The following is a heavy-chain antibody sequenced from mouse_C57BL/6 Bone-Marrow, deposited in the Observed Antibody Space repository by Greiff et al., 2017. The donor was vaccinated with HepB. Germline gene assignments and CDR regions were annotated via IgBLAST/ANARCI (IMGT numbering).Heavy chain of an antibody. CDR2: ISNGGGST. Sequence: EVMLVESGGGLVQPGGSLKLSCAASGFTFSDYYMYWVRQTPEKRLEWVAYISNGGGSTYYPDTVKGRFTISRDNAKNTLYLEMSRLKSEYTAMYYCARWYDGPTGYGEWGKGSLGTV. V-gene: IGHV5-12*01. CDR3: ARWYDGPTGYGE. D-gene: IGHD2-3*01. CDR1: GFTFSDYY. J-gene: IGHJ3*02.